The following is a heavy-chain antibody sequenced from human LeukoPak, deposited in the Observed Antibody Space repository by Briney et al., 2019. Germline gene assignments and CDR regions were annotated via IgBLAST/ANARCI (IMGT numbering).Heavy chain of an antibody. CDR1: GLTFSRYN. Sequence: GGSLRLSCAASGLTFSRYNMNWVRQAPGGGLEWIAHINTKGGLIYYADSVKGRFTISRDNSKNTLYLQMNSLRAEDTAVYYCAKDQFTYGDWYYFDYWGQGTLVTVSS. D-gene: IGHD4-17*01. CDR3: AKDQFTYGDWYYFDY. CDR2: INTKGGLI. J-gene: IGHJ4*02. V-gene: IGHV3-48*01.